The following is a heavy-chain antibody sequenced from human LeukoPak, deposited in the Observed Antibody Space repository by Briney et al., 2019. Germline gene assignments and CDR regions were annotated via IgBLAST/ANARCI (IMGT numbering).Heavy chain of an antibody. Sequence: SQTLSLTCTVSGGSISSGSYYWSWIRQPAGKGLEWLGCVYHSGSTYYNPSHKSRLSISLDRSKNQFSLKLSSVTAADTAVYYCARLYSNDYYYYYGMDVWGQGTTVTVSS. V-gene: IGHV4-30-2*01. J-gene: IGHJ6*02. CDR2: VYHSGST. CDR1: GGSISSGSYY. CDR3: ARLYSNDYYYYYGMDV. D-gene: IGHD4-11*01.